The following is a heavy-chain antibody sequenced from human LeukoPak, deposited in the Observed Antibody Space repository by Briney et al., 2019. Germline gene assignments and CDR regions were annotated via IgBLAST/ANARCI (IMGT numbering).Heavy chain of an antibody. V-gene: IGHV1-46*01. J-gene: IGHJ3*02. CDR1: GYTFTSYY. CDR3: ARDPLSLRGYAERDCGSTTCSGAFDI. Sequence: GASVKVSCKASGYTFTSYYMHWVRQAPGQGLEWMGIINPSGGSTSYAQKFQGGVTMTRDTSTSTVYMELSSLRSDDTAVYYCARDPLSLRGYAERDCGSTTCSGAFDIWGQGTMVTVSS. D-gene: IGHD2-2*01. CDR2: INPSGGST.